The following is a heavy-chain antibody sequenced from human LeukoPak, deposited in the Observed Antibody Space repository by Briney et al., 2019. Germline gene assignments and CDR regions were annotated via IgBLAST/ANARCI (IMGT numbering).Heavy chain of an antibody. CDR2: INHSGST. D-gene: IGHD6-19*01. V-gene: IGHV4-34*01. Sequence: SETLSLTCAVYGGSISGCYWSWIRHPPGKGLEWIWEINHSGSTNYNPSLKSRVTISVDTSKNQFSLKLSSVTAADTGVYYCAIGLSGYSSGWDGCDYWGQGTLVTVSS. CDR3: AIGLSGYSSGWDGCDY. J-gene: IGHJ4*02. CDR1: GGSISGCY.